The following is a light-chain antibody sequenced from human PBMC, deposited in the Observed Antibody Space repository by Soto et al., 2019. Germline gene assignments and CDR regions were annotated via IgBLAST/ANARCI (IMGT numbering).Light chain of an antibody. CDR1: RSDVGDYNS. Sequence: QPVLTQPPSASGSPGRSVTISCSGTRSDVGDYNSVSWYQQHPGKAPKLIIYEVNKRPPGVPDRFSGSKSGNAASLTVSGLQAEDEADYYCSSYAGSNIWVFGGGTKVTVL. CDR2: EVN. J-gene: IGLJ3*02. V-gene: IGLV2-8*01. CDR3: SSYAGSNIWV.